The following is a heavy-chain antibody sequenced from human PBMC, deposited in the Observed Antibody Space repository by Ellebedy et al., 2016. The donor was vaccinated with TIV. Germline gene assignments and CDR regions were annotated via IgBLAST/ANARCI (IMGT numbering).Heavy chain of an antibody. CDR2: INSDGSIT. D-gene: IGHD3-10*01. V-gene: IGHV3-74*01. CDR1: GFTFSSYW. CDR3: ARDRPRGRGDFDY. Sequence: PGGSLRLSCAASGFTFSSYWMHWVRQAPGKGLVWVSRINSDGSITSYADSVKGRFTISRDNAKNSLYLQMNRLRAEDMGVYFCARDRPRGRGDFDYWGQGTLVTVSS. J-gene: IGHJ4*02.